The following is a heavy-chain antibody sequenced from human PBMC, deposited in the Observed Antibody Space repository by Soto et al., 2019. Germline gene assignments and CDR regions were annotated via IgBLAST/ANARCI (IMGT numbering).Heavy chain of an antibody. J-gene: IGHJ6*02. CDR3: ARGDATKIVVTTYYAMDV. CDR2: IIPVFGTA. V-gene: IGHV1-69*12. D-gene: IGHD3-9*01. CDR1: GGSLSNYG. Sequence: QVQLGESGAEVKKRGSSVKVSCKASGGSLSNYGISWVRQAPGQGLEWMGGIIPVFGTANYAQKFQGRVTITADESTSLVYVDGTSRRSEDTAGYYCARGDATKIVVTTYYAMDVWGQGTTVTVSS.